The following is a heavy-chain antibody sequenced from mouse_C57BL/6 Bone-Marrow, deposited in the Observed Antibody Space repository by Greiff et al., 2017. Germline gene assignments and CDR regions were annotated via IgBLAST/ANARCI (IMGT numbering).Heavy chain of an antibody. CDR2: IDPENGDT. CDR3: TTSIGFAY. J-gene: IGHJ3*01. V-gene: IGHV14-4*01. Sequence: VQLQQSGAELVRPGASVKLSCTASGFNIKDDYMHWVKQRPEQGLEWIGWIDPENGDTEYASKFQGKATITADTSSNTAYLQLSSLTSEDTAVYYCTTSIGFAYGGQGTLVTVSA. CDR1: GFNIKDDY.